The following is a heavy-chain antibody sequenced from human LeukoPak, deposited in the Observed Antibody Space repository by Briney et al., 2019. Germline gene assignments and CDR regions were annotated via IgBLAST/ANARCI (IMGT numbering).Heavy chain of an antibody. D-gene: IGHD4-23*01. V-gene: IGHV4-59*01. J-gene: IGHJ3*02. Sequence: SETLSLTCTVSGGSISSYYWSWIRRPPGKGLEWIGSIFYSGTTNYNPSPKSRVTISVDMSKNQFSLKLSSVTAADTAVYYCATLTGGDDAFDIWGQGTMVTVSS. CDR3: ATLTGGDDAFDI. CDR1: GGSISSYY. CDR2: IFYSGTT.